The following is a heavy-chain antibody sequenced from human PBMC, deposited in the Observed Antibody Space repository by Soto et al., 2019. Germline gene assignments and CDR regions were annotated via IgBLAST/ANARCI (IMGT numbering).Heavy chain of an antibody. J-gene: IGHJ5*02. Sequence: SMRPSXSPSRFTVSSYAMSWVRLAPRKRLDWVSAISGSGGSTNYADSVKGRFTIARDNSKNKLYLRMNSLGAEDTAVYYCAKVLSYDVWSDYYAWFDLWGQGTLVPVSS. CDR2: ISGSGGST. CDR3: AKVLSYDVWSDYYAWFDL. D-gene: IGHD3-3*01. V-gene: IGHV3-23*01. CDR1: RFTVSSYA.